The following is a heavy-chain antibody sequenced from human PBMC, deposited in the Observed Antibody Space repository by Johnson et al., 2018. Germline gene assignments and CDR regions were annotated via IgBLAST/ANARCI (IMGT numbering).Heavy chain of an antibody. D-gene: IGHD4-17*01. CDR3: AKDERYGDFVRGMFQH. J-gene: IGHJ1*01. Sequence: VQLVQSGGGLVQPGRSLRLSCAASGFNFSSYAMSWVRQAPGKGLEWVSAISGSGGSTYYADSVKGRFTISRDNSKNTMYLQMNSLRAEDTAVYYCAKDERYGDFVRGMFQHWGQGTLVTVSS. CDR1: GFNFSSYA. V-gene: IGHV3-23*04. CDR2: ISGSGGST.